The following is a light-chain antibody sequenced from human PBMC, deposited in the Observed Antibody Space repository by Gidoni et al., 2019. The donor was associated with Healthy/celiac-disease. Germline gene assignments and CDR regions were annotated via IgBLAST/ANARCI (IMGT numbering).Light chain of an antibody. CDR3: QQSYSQWT. J-gene: IGKJ1*01. Sequence: DIKMTKSPSSLSASVGDRVTITCRASQSISSYLNWYQQKPGKAPKLLIYAASSLQSGVPSRFSGSGSGTDFTLTISSLQPEDFATYYCQQSYSQWTFGQGTKVEIK. CDR2: AAS. CDR1: QSISSY. V-gene: IGKV1-39*01.